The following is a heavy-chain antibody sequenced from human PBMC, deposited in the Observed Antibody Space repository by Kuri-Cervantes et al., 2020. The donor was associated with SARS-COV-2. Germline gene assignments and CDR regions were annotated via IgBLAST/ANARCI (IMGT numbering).Heavy chain of an antibody. CDR1: DSSITTSTYD. CDR2: MFHGRST. D-gene: IGHD6-6*01. V-gene: IGHV4-39*01. Sequence: SETLSLTCSVSDSSITTSTYDWGWFRQPPGKGLEWIGNMFHGRSTLYNPSLKSRVTIFVNTSENQFSLRLTSVNASDTAVYYCARGAARPYYYYGMDVWGQGTTVTVSS. J-gene: IGHJ6*02. CDR3: ARGAARPYYYYGMDV.